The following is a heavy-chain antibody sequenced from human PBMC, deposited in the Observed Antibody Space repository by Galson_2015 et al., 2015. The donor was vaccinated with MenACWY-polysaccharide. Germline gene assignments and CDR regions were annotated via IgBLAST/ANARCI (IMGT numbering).Heavy chain of an antibody. CDR2: IYSDGSDT. CDR3: ARDLYPTTYYSDSSPLSDY. D-gene: IGHD3-22*01. CDR1: GFTFSSYW. V-gene: IGHV3-74*01. J-gene: IGHJ4*02. Sequence: SLRLSCAASGFTFSSYWMHWVRLAPGKGLVWVSRIYSDGSDTTYADSVKGRFTVSRDNAKNTLYLQMNSLRAEDTAVYYCARDLYPTTYYSDSSPLSDYWGQGTLVAVSS.